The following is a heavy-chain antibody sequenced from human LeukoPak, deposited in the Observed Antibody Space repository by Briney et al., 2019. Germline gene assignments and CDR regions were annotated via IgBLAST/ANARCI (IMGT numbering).Heavy chain of an antibody. CDR2: IIPIFGTA. CDR1: GGTFSSYA. Sequence: ASVKVSCKASGGTFSSYAISWVRQAPGQGLEWMGGIIPIFGTANYAQKFQGRVTITADESTSTAYMELSSLRSEDTAVYYCATRGEVFGVVIPYYMDVWGKGTTVTVSS. D-gene: IGHD3-3*01. J-gene: IGHJ6*03. CDR3: ATRGEVFGVVIPYYMDV. V-gene: IGHV1-69*13.